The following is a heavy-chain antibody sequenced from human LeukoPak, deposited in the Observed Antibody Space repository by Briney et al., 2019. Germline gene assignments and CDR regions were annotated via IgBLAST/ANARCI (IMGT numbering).Heavy chain of an antibody. J-gene: IGHJ3*02. D-gene: IGHD3-16*01. V-gene: IGHV3-7*01. CDR3: ASLIWGGGFDI. Sequence: GGSLRLSCTASGFTFSTYWMSWDRQAQGKGLEWVANIKQDGSEIYYVDSVKGRFTISRDNAKNSLYLQMNNLRAEDTAVYYCASLIWGGGFDIWGQGTMVTVSS. CDR1: GFTFSTYW. CDR2: IKQDGSEI.